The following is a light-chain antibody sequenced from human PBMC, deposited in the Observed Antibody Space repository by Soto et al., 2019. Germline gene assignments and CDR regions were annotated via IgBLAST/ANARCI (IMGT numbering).Light chain of an antibody. V-gene: IGLV1-44*01. J-gene: IGLJ1*01. CDR3: AAWDDSLNGHV. CDR2: TTN. CDR1: SSNIGTSS. Sequence: QAVVTQPHSASGTPGQRVTISCSGSSSNIGTSSVHWFQQLPGTAPQLLISTTNQRPSGVPERFSGSKSGTSASLAISGLQSEDEADYYCAAWDDSLNGHVFGTGTKLTVL.